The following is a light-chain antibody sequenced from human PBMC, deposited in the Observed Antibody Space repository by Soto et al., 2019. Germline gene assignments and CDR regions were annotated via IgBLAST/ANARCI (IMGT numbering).Light chain of an antibody. Sequence: QSALTQPASVSGSPGQSITISCTGTSDDVGGYNFVSWYQQLPGKAPKLMIHDVSNRPSGVSHRFSGSKSGNTASLTISGLQAEDEADYYCASYAGTNSPVVFGGGTKLTVL. J-gene: IGLJ3*02. CDR3: ASYAGTNSPVV. CDR1: SDDVGGYNF. CDR2: DVS. V-gene: IGLV2-14*03.